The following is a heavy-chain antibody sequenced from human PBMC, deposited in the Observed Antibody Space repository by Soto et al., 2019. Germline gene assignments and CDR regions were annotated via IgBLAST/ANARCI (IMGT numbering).Heavy chain of an antibody. Sequence: GGSLRLSCAASGFTFSNAWMSWVRQAPGKGLEWVGRIKSKTDGGTTDYAAHVKGRFTILRDDSKNTLYLQMNSLKTEDTAVYYCTTGALPAAMHGGFSYWGQGTLVTVSS. V-gene: IGHV3-15*01. CDR2: IKSKTDGGTT. J-gene: IGHJ4*02. CDR3: TTGALPAAMHGGFSY. CDR1: GFTFSNAW. D-gene: IGHD2-2*01.